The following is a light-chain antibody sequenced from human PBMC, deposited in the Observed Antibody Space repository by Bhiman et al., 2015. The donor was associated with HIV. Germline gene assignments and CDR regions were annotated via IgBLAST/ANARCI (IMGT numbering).Light chain of an antibody. CDR2: DVS. J-gene: IGLJ1*01. CDR1: SRDVGGYDY. V-gene: IGLV2-14*03. CDR3: TSYTVTASFV. Sequence: QSALTQPRSVSGSPGQSITISCTGTSRDVGGYDYVSWYQQHPGKAPQLIIYDVSQRPSGISNRFSGSKSGNTASLTISGLQAEDEADYYCTSYTVTASFVFGGATKVTVL.